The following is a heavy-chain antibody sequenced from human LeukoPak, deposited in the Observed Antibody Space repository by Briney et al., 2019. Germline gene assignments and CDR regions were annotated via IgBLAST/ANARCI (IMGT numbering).Heavy chain of an antibody. D-gene: IGHD6-13*01. Sequence: GGSLRLSCAASGFSFSSLWMNWVRQVPGKGLVWVSRINSDGGNTTYADSVKGRFTISRDNAKNTLYLQMNSLRDEDTAVYYCTRDVSQSSSWYGEFDYWGQGTQVTVSS. J-gene: IGHJ4*02. CDR2: INSDGGNT. CDR3: TRDVSQSSSWYGEFDY. CDR1: GFSFSSLW. V-gene: IGHV3-74*01.